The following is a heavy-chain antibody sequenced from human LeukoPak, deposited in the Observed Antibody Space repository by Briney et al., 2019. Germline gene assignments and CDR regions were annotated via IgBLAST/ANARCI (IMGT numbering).Heavy chain of an antibody. CDR3: ARGDFGVVTHFDY. Sequence: GGYLRLSCTASGFTISSNWMSWVRQAPGRGLEWVANIKQDGGEKYYVDSVKGRFTISRDNAKNSLYLQMNSLRAEDTAIYYCARGDFGVVTHFDYWGQGTLVTVSS. J-gene: IGHJ4*02. CDR1: GFTISSNW. V-gene: IGHV3-7*01. D-gene: IGHD3-3*01. CDR2: IKQDGGEK.